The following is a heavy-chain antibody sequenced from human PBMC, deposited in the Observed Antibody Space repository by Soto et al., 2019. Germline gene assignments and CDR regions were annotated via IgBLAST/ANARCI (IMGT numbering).Heavy chain of an antibody. CDR3: AREHAYYYYGMDF. Sequence: GGSLRLCCAASGFTFSSYVMHWVREGPGKGLEWVAVIWYDGSNKYYADSVNGRFTISRDNSKNTLYLQMNSLRAEDTAVYHGAREHAYYYYGMDFWGQGTTVTVSS. V-gene: IGHV3-33*01. J-gene: IGHJ6*02. CDR2: IWYDGSNK. CDR1: GFTFSSYV.